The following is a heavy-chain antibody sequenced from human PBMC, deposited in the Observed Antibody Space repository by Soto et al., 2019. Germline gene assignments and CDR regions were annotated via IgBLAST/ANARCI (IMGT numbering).Heavy chain of an antibody. CDR2: IWYDGSNK. CDR1: GFTFSSYG. CDR3: ARDLHRMYYFDY. J-gene: IGHJ4*02. Sequence: PGGSLRLSCAASGFTFSSYGMHWVRQAPGKGLEWVAVIWYDGSNKNYADSVKGRFTISRDNSKNTLYLQMNNLRAEDTAVYYCARDLHRMYYFDYWGQGTLVTVSS. V-gene: IGHV3-33*01. D-gene: IGHD2-8*01.